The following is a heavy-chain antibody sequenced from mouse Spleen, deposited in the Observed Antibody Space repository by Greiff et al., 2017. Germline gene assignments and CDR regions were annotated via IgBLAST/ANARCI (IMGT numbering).Heavy chain of an antibody. CDR2: IRLKSNNYAT. J-gene: IGHJ4*01. V-gene: IGHV6-6*02. D-gene: IGHD2-4*01. CDR1: GFTFSNYW. Sequence: EVQRVESGGGLVQPGGSMKLSCVASGFTFSNYWMNWVRQSPEKGLEWVAEIRLKSNNYATHYAESVKGRFTISRDDSKSSVYLQMNNLRAEDTGIYYCTRHDYYDAMDYWGQGTSVTVSS. CDR3: TRHDYYDAMDY.